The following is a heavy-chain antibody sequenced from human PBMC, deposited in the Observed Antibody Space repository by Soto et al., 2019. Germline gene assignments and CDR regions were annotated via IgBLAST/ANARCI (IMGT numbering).Heavy chain of an antibody. V-gene: IGHV4-34*01. CDR3: ARGSGYSYGFDY. D-gene: IGHD5-18*01. J-gene: IGHJ4*02. CDR1: GGSFSGYY. CDR2: INHSGST. Sequence: SETLSLTCAVYGGSFSGYYWSWIRQPPGKGLEWIGEINHSGSTNYNPSLKSRVTISVDTSKNQFSLKLSSVTAADTAVYYCARGSGYSYGFDYWGQGTLVTAPQ.